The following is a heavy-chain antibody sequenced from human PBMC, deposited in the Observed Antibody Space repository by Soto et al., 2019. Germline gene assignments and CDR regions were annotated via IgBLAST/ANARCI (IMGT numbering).Heavy chain of an antibody. V-gene: IGHV3-48*01. CDR2: ISSSSSTI. J-gene: IGHJ6*03. CDR3: ASGLGPVSWCYYYYYYMDV. CDR1: GFTFSSYS. D-gene: IGHD2-8*02. Sequence: EVQLVESGGGLVQPGGSLRLSCEASGFTFSSYSMNWVRQAPGKGLEWVSYISSSSSTINYADSLKGRFTISRDNAKNALFLQMNSLRAEDTAVYYCASGLGPVSWCYYYYYYMDVWGKGTPVTVSS.